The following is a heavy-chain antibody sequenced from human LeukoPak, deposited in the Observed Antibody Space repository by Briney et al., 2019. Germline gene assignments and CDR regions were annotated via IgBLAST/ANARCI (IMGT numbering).Heavy chain of an antibody. D-gene: IGHD2-15*01. CDR1: GFTFSSYA. CDR3: ARDPAGGYYYYMDV. Sequence: PGGSLRLSCAASGFTFSSYAIHWVRRAPGKGLEWVAVISYDGSNKYYADSVKGRFTISRDNSKNTLYLQMNSLRAEDTAVYYCARDPAGGYYYYMDVWGKGTTVTVSS. V-gene: IGHV3-30*04. J-gene: IGHJ6*03. CDR2: ISYDGSNK.